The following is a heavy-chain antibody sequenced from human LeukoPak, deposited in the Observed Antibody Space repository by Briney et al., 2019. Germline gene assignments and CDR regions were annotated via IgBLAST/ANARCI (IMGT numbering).Heavy chain of an antibody. D-gene: IGHD6-19*01. CDR3: AKDSSGWYGGYYFDY. CDR2: IYSDNT. CDR1: GFTVSSNS. Sequence: GGSLRLSCTVSGFTVSSNSMSWVRQAPGKGLEWVPFIYSDNTHYSDSVKGRFTISRDNSKNTLYLQMNSLRAEDTAVYYCAKDSSGWYGGYYFDYWGQGTLVTVSS. V-gene: IGHV3-53*01. J-gene: IGHJ4*02.